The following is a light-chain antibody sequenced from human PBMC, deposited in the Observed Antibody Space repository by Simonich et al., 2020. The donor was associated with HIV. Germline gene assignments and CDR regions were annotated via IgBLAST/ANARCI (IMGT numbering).Light chain of an antibody. CDR1: QSVLYCSNNKNY. CDR3: QQYYITPYT. CDR2: WAS. J-gene: IGKJ2*01. V-gene: IGKV4-1*01. Sequence: DIVMTQSPDSLAVSLGERDTIDCKSSQSVLYCSNNKNYLAWYQQKPGQPPKLLIYWASTRQSGVSNRVSGSGSGTDFTLTISSLQAEDVAVYYCQQYYITPYTFGQGTKLEIK.